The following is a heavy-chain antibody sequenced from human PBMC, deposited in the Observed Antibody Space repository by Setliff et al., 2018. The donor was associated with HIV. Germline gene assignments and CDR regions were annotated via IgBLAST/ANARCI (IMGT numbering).Heavy chain of an antibody. D-gene: IGHD3-10*01. Sequence: TSETLSLTCTVSGDSISRRIYYWGWIRQPPGKGLEWIGNFYYSGSSHYSPSLKSRVTISVDTSKNQFSLKLTSVTAADTALYYCAGDGWTVSWFYFWGQGTLVTVSS. CDR1: GDSISRRIYY. V-gene: IGHV4-39*01. CDR3: AGDGWTVSWFYF. CDR2: FYYSGSS. J-gene: IGHJ4*02.